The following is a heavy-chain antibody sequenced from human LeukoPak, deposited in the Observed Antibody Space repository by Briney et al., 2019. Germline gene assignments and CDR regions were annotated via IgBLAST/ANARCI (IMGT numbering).Heavy chain of an antibody. J-gene: IGHJ5*02. D-gene: IGHD3-10*01. CDR3: ARQGTMTRGGYWLDP. V-gene: IGHV4-39*01. CDR1: GASINSTNFY. CDR2: SSYTGNT. Sequence: PSETLSLTCSVSGASINSTNFYWSWIRQPPGKGLESIGSSSYTGNTYSNPSLNSRVTMSVDTSKNQFSLKLSSVTAADTAVYYCARQGTMTRGGYWLDPWGRGTLVTVSS.